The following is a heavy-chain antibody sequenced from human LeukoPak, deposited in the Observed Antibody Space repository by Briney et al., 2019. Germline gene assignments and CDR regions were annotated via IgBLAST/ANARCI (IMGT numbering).Heavy chain of an antibody. CDR2: ISYDGSNK. Sequence: GRSLRLSCAASGFTFSSYAMHWVRQAPGKGLEWVAVISYDGSNKYYADSVKGRFTISRDNSKNTLYLQMNSLRAEGTAVYYCARESDIAVAFDYWGQGTLVTVSS. CDR3: ARESDIAVAFDY. D-gene: IGHD6-19*01. V-gene: IGHV3-30-3*01. J-gene: IGHJ4*02. CDR1: GFTFSSYA.